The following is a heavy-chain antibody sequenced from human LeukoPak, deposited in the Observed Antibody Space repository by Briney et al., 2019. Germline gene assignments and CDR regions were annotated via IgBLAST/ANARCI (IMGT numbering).Heavy chain of an antibody. CDR3: AKDGARYYYDSSGYYHFDY. V-gene: IGHV3-23*01. CDR1: GFTFSSYA. J-gene: IGHJ4*02. D-gene: IGHD3-22*01. CDR2: ISGSGGST. Sequence: GRSLRLSCAASGFTFSSYAMSWVRQTPGKGLEWVSPISGSGGSTYYADSVKGRFTISRDNSKNTLYLQMNRLRAEDKAVYYCAKDGARYYYDSSGYYHFDYWGQGTLVTVSS.